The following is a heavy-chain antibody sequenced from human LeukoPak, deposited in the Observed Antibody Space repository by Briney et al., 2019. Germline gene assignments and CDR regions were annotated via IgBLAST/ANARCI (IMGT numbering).Heavy chain of an antibody. D-gene: IGHD3-3*01. Sequence: ASETLSLTCTVSGGSISSGGYYWSWIRQHPGKGLEWIGYIYHSGSTYYNPSLKSRVTISVDRSKNQFSLKLSSVTAADTAVYYCARADFWSGFSLFDIWGQGTMVTVSS. CDR1: GGSISSGGYY. V-gene: IGHV4-30-2*01. CDR3: ARADFWSGFSLFDI. J-gene: IGHJ3*02. CDR2: IYHSGST.